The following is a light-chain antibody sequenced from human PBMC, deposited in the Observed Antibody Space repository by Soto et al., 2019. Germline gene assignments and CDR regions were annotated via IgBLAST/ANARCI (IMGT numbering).Light chain of an antibody. CDR3: RQSYSTPPIT. V-gene: IGKV1-39*01. CDR2: DAX. CDR1: QSISSY. J-gene: IGKJ5*01. Sequence: DIQMSQSTSSLSAALXDRVIITCVASQSISSYLNGXQQKXXXXTKLXXXDAXSLQSGVPSRFSGSGSGRDFTLTISSLQPEDFATYYCRQSYSTPPITFGQGTRLEI.